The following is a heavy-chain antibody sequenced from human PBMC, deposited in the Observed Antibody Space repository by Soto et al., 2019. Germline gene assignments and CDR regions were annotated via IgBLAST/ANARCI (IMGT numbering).Heavy chain of an antibody. CDR1: GYTFTSYA. V-gene: IGHV1-3*01. CDR3: ARDSCGYSSGCRHNYFDY. J-gene: IGHJ4*02. CDR2: INAGNGNT. D-gene: IGHD6-19*01. Sequence: ASVKVSCKASGYTFTSYAMHWVRQAPGQRLEWMGWINAGNGNTQYSQKFQGRVTIIRDTSASTAYMELSSLRSEDTAVYYCARDSCGYSSGCRHNYFDYWGQGTLVTVSS.